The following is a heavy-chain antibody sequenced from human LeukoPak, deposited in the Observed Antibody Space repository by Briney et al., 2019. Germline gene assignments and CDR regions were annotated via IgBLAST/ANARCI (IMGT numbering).Heavy chain of an antibody. D-gene: IGHD3-22*01. J-gene: IGHJ4*02. CDR3: ARLPYYYDSSGYMD. V-gene: IGHV1-69*05. CDR2: IIPIFGTA. Sequence: SVKVSCKASGGTFSSYAISWVRRAPGQGLEWMGRIIPIFGTANYAQKFQGRVTITTDESTSTAYMELSSLRSEDTAVYYCARLPYYYDSSGYMDWGQGTLVTVSS. CDR1: GGTFSSYA.